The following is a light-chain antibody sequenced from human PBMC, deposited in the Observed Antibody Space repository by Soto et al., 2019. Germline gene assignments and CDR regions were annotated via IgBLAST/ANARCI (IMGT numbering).Light chain of an antibody. Sequence: ETVLTQSPGTLSFSPGERATLSCRASQSVGNSHVAWYQQRRGVPPPLLLYGGSNRATGIPARLSGSGAGADFTLPISSLEPQDFAGYFCHQYGNSRPGTFGQGTGLE. V-gene: IGKV3-20*01. CDR2: GGS. CDR1: QSVGNSH. CDR3: HQYGNSRPGT. J-gene: IGKJ2*01.